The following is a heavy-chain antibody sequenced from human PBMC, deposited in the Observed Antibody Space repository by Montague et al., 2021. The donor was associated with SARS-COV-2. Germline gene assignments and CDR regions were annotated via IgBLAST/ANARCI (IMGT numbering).Heavy chain of an antibody. CDR1: GFTFSSYA. Sequence: FLRLSCAASGFTFSSYAMSWVRQAPGKGLEWASAISGSGGSTYYADSVKGRFTISRDNSKNTLYLQMNSLRAEDTAVYYCRVGNYYDSISDYWGQGTLVTVSS. J-gene: IGHJ4*02. D-gene: IGHD3-22*01. CDR2: ISGSGGST. CDR3: RVGNYYDSISDY. V-gene: IGHV3-23*01.